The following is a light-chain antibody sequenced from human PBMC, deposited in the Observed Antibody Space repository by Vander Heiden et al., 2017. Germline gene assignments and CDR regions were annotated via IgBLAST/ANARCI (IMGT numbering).Light chain of an antibody. Sequence: DIQMTQSPSSLSASVRDRVTITCRASQSISSYLNWYQQKPGKAPKLLIYAASSLQSGVPSRFSGSGSETDFTLTISSLQPEDFAAYYCQQSYSIPYTFGQGTKLAIK. J-gene: IGKJ2*01. CDR2: AAS. CDR1: QSISSY. CDR3: QQSYSIPYT. V-gene: IGKV1-39*01.